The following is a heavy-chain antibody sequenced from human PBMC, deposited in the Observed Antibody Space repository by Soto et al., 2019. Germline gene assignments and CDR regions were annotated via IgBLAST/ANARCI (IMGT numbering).Heavy chain of an antibody. CDR2: FDPEDGET. D-gene: IGHD3-10*01. V-gene: IGHV1-24*01. CDR1: GYTLTELS. Sequence: GASVKVSCKVSGYTLTELSMHWVRQAPGKGLEWMGGFDPEDGETIYAQKFQGRVTMTEDTSTDTAYMELSSLRSEDTAVYYCATVVPFRSPYYYGSGSLKESYFDYWGQRTLVTVSS. CDR3: ATVVPFRSPYYYGSGSLKESYFDY. J-gene: IGHJ4*02.